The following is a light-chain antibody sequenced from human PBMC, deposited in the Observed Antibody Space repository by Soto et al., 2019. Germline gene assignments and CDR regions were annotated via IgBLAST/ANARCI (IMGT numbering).Light chain of an antibody. CDR3: CSYTTSSTRV. Sequence: QSALAQPASVSGSPGQSITISCTGTSSDVGAYDFVSWYQQHPDKAPKLMIYEVSNRPSGVSYRFSGSKSVNTATLTISGLQAEDEADYYCCSYTTSSTRVFGTGTKVTVL. J-gene: IGLJ1*01. V-gene: IGLV2-14*03. CDR2: EVS. CDR1: SSDVGAYDF.